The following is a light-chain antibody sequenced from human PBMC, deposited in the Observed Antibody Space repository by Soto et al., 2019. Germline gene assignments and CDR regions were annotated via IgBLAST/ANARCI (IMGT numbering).Light chain of an antibody. CDR3: QQYGSSYPWT. CDR2: GAS. V-gene: IGKV3-20*01. CDR1: QSVSSNY. Sequence: EIVWTQNPRTLSFSPGERATLSFRAIQSVSSNYLAWYQQKPGQAPRLLIYGASSRATGIPDRFSGSGSGTDFTLTIRRLEPEDFAVYYCQQYGSSYPWTFGQGTKVDIK. J-gene: IGKJ1*01.